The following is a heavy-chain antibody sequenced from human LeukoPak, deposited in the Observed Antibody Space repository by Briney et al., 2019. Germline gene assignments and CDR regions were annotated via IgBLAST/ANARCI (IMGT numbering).Heavy chain of an antibody. D-gene: IGHD6-13*01. CDR2: ISYDGSDK. CDR3: AKDWYSSSWYEFLDC. J-gene: IGHJ4*02. V-gene: IGHV3-30-3*01. CDR1: GFAFSSYP. Sequence: GGSLRLSCAASGFAFSSYPMHWVRQATGKGLEWVAFISYDGSDKYYADSVKGRFTISRDNSKNTLYLQMNSLRPEDTAVYYCAKDWYSSSWYEFLDCWGQGTLVTVSS.